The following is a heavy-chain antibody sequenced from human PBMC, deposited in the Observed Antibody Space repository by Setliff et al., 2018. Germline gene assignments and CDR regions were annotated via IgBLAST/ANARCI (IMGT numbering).Heavy chain of an antibody. CDR3: ARLRGAFDY. D-gene: IGHD3-16*01. V-gene: IGHV4-59*01. CDR2: IYYSGST. CDR1: GGSISSYY. Sequence: SETLSLTCTVSGGSISSYYWSWIRQPPGKRLEWIGYIYYSGSTNYNPSLESQVTISVDTSKNQFSLRLNSATAADTAVYYCARLRGAFDYWGQGTLVTV. J-gene: IGHJ4*02.